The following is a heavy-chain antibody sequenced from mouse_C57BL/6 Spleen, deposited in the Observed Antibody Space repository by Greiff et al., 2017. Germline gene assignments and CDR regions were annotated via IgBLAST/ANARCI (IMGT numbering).Heavy chain of an antibody. CDR1: GFNIKDDY. CDR2: IDPENGDT. V-gene: IGHV14-4*01. J-gene: IGHJ2*01. CDR3: TSDSSGYGYYFDY. D-gene: IGHD3-2*02. Sequence: VQLQQSGAELVRPGASVKLSCTASGFNIKDDYMHWVKQRPEQGLEWIGWIDPENGDTEYASKFQGKATITADTSSNTAYLQLSSLTSEDTAVYYCTSDSSGYGYYFDYWSQGTTLTVSS.